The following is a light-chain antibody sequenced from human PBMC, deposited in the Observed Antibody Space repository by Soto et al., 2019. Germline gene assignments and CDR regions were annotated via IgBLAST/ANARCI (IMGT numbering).Light chain of an antibody. CDR2: GAS. V-gene: IGKV3-15*01. J-gene: IGKJ1*01. CDR1: PSVSGSN. Sequence: EIVLTQSPGTLSLSPGEGATLSCRASPSVSGSNLAWYQQKPGQAPRLVIYGASSRATGIPARFSGSGSGTEFTLTISSLQSEDFAVYYCQQYNNWPPWTFGQGTKVDIK. CDR3: QQYNNWPPWT.